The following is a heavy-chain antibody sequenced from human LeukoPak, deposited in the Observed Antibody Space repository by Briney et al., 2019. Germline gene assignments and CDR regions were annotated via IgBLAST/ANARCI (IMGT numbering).Heavy chain of an antibody. CDR1: GGSISSYY. J-gene: IGHJ2*01. Sequence: SETLSLTCTVSGGSISSYYWSWIRQPPGKGLEWIGYIYYSGSTNYNPSLKSRVTISVDTSKNQFSLKLSSVTAADTAVYYCAREVSLRRVRQRYFDLWGRGTLVTVSS. CDR3: AREVSLRRVRQRYFDL. D-gene: IGHD4-17*01. V-gene: IGHV4-59*01. CDR2: IYYSGST.